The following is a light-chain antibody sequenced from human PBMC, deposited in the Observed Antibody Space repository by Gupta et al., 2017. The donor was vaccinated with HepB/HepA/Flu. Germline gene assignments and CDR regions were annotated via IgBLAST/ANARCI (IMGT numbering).Light chain of an antibody. J-gene: IGKJ2*01. CDR3: QQRSNWPPEYT. Sequence: IVLTHSPASLSLSPRERATLSCRASQSVSSYLAWYQQKPGQAPRLLLYEASNRATGIPARFSGSGSGTEFTLTISSLEPDDFAVYYCQQRSNWPPEYTFGQGTKLEIK. V-gene: IGKV3-11*01. CDR2: EAS. CDR1: QSVSSY.